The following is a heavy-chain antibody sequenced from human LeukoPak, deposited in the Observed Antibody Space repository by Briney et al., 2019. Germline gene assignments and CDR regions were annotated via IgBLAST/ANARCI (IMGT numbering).Heavy chain of an antibody. V-gene: IGHV3-23*01. CDR1: GFTFSSYA. CDR2: ICYNGGAT. Sequence: GGSLRLSCVASGFTFSSYAMTGVRQARAKGLEWVSVICYNGGATYYADSAKGRFTISRDNSKNTLYLQMNTLIAEDTAVYYCAKGFGGSCYSSIDYWGQGPLVTVSS. D-gene: IGHD2-15*01. J-gene: IGHJ4*02. CDR3: AKGFGGSCYSSIDY.